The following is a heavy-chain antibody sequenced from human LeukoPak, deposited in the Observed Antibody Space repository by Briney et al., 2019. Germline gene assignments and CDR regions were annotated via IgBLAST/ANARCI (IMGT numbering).Heavy chain of an antibody. CDR3: AATRMTTVIDY. CDR2: IYYSGST. J-gene: IGHJ4*02. D-gene: IGHD4-17*01. CDR1: GGSISSGGYY. Sequence: PSETLSLTCTVSGGSISSGGYYWSWIRQHPGKGLEWIGYIYYSGSTYYNPSLKSRVAISVDTSKNQFSLKLSSVTAADTAVYYCAATRMTTVIDYWGQGTLVTVSS. V-gene: IGHV4-31*03.